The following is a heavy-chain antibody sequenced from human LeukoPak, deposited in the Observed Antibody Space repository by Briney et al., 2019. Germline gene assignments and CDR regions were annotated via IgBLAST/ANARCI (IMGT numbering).Heavy chain of an antibody. J-gene: IGHJ4*02. Sequence: ASVKVSCKASGYTFTSYGISWVRQAPGQGLEWMGWISAYNGNTNYAQKLQGRVTMTTDTSTSTAYMELRSLRSEDTAVYYCARVYCSGGSCYSANYWGQGTLVTVSS. CDR3: ARVYCSGGSCYSANY. CDR1: GYTFTSYG. D-gene: IGHD2-15*01. V-gene: IGHV1-18*01. CDR2: ISAYNGNT.